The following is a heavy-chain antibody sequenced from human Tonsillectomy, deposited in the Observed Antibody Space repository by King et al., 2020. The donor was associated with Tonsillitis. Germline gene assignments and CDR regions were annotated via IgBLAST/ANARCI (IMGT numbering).Heavy chain of an antibody. V-gene: IGHV3-48*03. Sequence: VQLVESGGGLVQPGGSLRLSCAASGFTFSSYEINWVCRAPGQGLEWVSYIRSSGIFLYYADSVNGRFTISRDNAKNSLYLQMNSLRAEDTAVYYCARSSGWYYFDYWGQGTLVTVSS. CDR2: IRSSGIFL. CDR3: ARSSGWYYFDY. J-gene: IGHJ4*02. CDR1: GFTFSSYE. D-gene: IGHD6-19*01.